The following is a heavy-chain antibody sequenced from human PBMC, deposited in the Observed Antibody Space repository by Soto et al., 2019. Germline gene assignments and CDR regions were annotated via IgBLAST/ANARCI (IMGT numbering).Heavy chain of an antibody. V-gene: IGHV1-3*01. D-gene: IGHD5-18*01. J-gene: IGHJ4*02. Sequence: QVQLVQSGAEVKKPGASVKVSCKASGYTFTSYAMHWVRQAPGQRLEWMGWINAGNGNTKYSQKFQGRVTITRDKPASTAYMELSSLRSEDTAVYYCARGGSGYSYGLGYWGQGTLVTVSS. CDR3: ARGGSGYSYGLGY. CDR1: GYTFTSYA. CDR2: INAGNGNT.